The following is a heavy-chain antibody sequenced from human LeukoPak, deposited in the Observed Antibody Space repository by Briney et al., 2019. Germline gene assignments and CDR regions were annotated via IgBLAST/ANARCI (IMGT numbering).Heavy chain of an antibody. Sequence: GGSLRLSCAASGFTFSSYWMHWVRQTPGKGLVWVSRVNNDGSSTTYADSVKGRFTISRDNAKNSLYLQMNSLRAEDTAVYYCARIHNLGILAHFDYWGQGTLVTVSS. J-gene: IGHJ4*02. CDR2: VNNDGSST. CDR3: ARIHNLGILAHFDY. V-gene: IGHV3-74*01. D-gene: IGHD1-1*01. CDR1: GFTFSSYW.